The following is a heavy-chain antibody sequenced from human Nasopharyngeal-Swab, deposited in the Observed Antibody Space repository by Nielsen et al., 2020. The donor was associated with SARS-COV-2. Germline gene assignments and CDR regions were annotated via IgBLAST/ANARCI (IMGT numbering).Heavy chain of an antibody. CDR3: AKGIRYSSGGGLPDDY. J-gene: IGHJ4*02. Sequence: VRQAPGKGLEWVAVISYDGSNKYYADSVKGRFTISRDNSKNTLYLQMNSLRAEDTAVYYCAKGIRYSSGGGLPDDYWGQGTPVTVSS. V-gene: IGHV3-30*18. D-gene: IGHD6-19*01. CDR2: ISYDGSNK.